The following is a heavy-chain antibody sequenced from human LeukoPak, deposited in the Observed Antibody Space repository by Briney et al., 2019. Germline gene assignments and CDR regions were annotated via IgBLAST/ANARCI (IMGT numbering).Heavy chain of an antibody. D-gene: IGHD2-2*01. Sequence: ASVKVSCKASGYTFVTYGISWVRQAPGQGLEWMGWISAYNGNTNYAQKLQGRVTMTTDTSTSTAYMELRSLRSDDTAVYYCARGYCSSTSCYQDNWFDPWGQGTLVAVSS. CDR3: ARGYCSSTSCYQDNWFDP. V-gene: IGHV1-18*01. CDR1: GYTFVTYG. CDR2: ISAYNGNT. J-gene: IGHJ5*02.